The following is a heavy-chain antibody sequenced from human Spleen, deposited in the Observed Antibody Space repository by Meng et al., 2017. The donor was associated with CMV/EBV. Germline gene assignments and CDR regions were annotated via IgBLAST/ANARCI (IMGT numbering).Heavy chain of an antibody. CDR2: FSGSGGST. V-gene: IGHV3-23*01. J-gene: IGHJ1*01. D-gene: IGHD5-24*01. CDR1: GFTFSSYA. CDR3: AKDPGREVYGEYFQH. Sequence: GESLKISCAASGFTFSSYAMNWVRQAPGEGLEWVSAFSGSGGSTYYADSVKGRFTISRDNSKNTLFLQMDSLRAEDTAVYYCAKDPGREVYGEYFQHWGQGTLVTVSS.